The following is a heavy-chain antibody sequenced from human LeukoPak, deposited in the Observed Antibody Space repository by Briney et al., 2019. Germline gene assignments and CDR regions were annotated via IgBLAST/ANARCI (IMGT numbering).Heavy chain of an antibody. V-gene: IGHV3-74*01. Sequence: GGALRLSCAASGFTFSSYWMHWVRPISGKGLVWVSRINEDGSSTSYADSVKGRFTISRDNAKNTLYLQMNSLRAEDTAVYYCTKDLTGKYDYWGQGTLVTVSS. J-gene: IGHJ4*02. CDR1: GFTFSSYW. CDR2: INEDGSST. CDR3: TKDLTGKYDY. D-gene: IGHD1-20*01.